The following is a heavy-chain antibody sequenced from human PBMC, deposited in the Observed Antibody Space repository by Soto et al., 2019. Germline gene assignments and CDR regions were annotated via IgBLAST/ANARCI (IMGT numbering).Heavy chain of an antibody. D-gene: IGHD5-12*01. CDR3: AREGAGGSGYDLYYFDY. CDR2: IIPIFGTA. J-gene: IGHJ4*02. V-gene: IGHV1-69*06. CDR1: GGTFSSYA. Sequence: GASVKVSCKASGGTFSSYAISWVRQAPGQGLEWMGGIIPIFGTANYAQKFQGRVTITADKSTSTAYMELSSLRSEDTAVYYCAREGAGGSGYDLYYFDYWGQGTLVTVSS.